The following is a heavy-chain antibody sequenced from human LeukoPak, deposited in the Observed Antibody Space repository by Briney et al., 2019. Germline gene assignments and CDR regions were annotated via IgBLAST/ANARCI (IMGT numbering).Heavy chain of an antibody. Sequence: GGSLRLSRAASGFTFNNYGMHWVRQAPGKGLEWVAVIWYDGSNIYYADSVKGRFTISRDNSKNTLFLQMNSLRADDTAVYYCARAYIDYSAIPYYFDYWGQGTRVTVSS. CDR3: ARAYIDYSAIPYYFDY. CDR2: IWYDGSNI. J-gene: IGHJ4*02. V-gene: IGHV3-33*01. CDR1: GFTFNNYG. D-gene: IGHD4-11*01.